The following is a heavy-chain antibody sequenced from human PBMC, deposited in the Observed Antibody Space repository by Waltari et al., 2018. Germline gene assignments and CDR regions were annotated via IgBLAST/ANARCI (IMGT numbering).Heavy chain of an antibody. CDR1: GFTFSSYS. CDR3: ARLPTYYYDSSGSYYYYYMDV. D-gene: IGHD3-22*01. CDR2: ISSSSSTI. J-gene: IGHJ6*03. Sequence: EVQLVESGGGLVQPGGSLRLSCAASGFTFSSYSMNWVRQAPGKGLEWVSYISSSSSTIYYADSVKGRFTISRDNAKNSLYLQMNSLRAEDTAVYYCARLPTYYYDSSGSYYYYYMDVWGKGTTVTVSS. V-gene: IGHV3-48*04.